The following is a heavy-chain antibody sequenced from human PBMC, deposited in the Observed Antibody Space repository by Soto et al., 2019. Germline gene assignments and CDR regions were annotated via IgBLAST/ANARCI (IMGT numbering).Heavy chain of an antibody. Sequence: SQTLSLTCAISGDSVSSNTAALNWIRQSPSRGLDWLGRTYYRSSWYNDYTESVKSRITINSDTSNSQFSLQLNSVTPEDTAVYYCARGQQLVRPVAFDIWGQGTMVTVSS. J-gene: IGHJ3*02. D-gene: IGHD6-13*01. CDR3: ARGQQLVRPVAFDI. V-gene: IGHV6-1*01. CDR2: TYYRSSWYN. CDR1: GDSVSSNTAA.